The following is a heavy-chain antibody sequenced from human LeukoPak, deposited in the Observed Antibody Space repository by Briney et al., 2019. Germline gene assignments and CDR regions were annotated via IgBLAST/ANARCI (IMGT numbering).Heavy chain of an antibody. D-gene: IGHD3-22*01. V-gene: IGHV3-30*04. J-gene: IGHJ3*02. CDR3: ARDTGRITMIVVVLGAFDI. Sequence: GGSLRLSCAASGFTFSSYAMHWVRQAPGKGLEWVAVISYDGSNKYYADSVKGRFTISRDNSKNTLYLQMNSLRAEDTAVYYCARDTGRITMIVVVLGAFDIWGQGTMVTVSS. CDR1: GFTFSSYA. CDR2: ISYDGSNK.